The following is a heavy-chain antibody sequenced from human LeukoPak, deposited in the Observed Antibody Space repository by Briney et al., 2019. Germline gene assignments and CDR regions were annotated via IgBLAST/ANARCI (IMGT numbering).Heavy chain of an antibody. Sequence: SETLSLTCTVSGGSISSSSYYWGWIRQPPGKGLEWIGSIYYSGSTYYNPSLKSRVTISVDTSKNQFSLKLSSVTAADTAVYYCARREKKDTAMGNYYYYYGMDVWGQGTTVTVSS. CDR3: ARREKKDTAMGNYYYYYGMDV. J-gene: IGHJ6*02. D-gene: IGHD5-18*01. CDR1: GGSISSSSYY. CDR2: IYYSGST. V-gene: IGHV4-39*01.